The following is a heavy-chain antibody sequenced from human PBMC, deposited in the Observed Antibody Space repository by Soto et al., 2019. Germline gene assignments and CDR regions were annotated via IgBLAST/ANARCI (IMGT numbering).Heavy chain of an antibody. CDR3: AKVRVLQSRSGIRYNFPVSAFLLNRSSDL. J-gene: IGHJ2*01. Sequence: GKGLEWVAVISYDGSNKYYADSVKGRFTISRDNSKNTLYLRMNSLRAEDTAVYYCAKVRVLQSRSGIRYNFPVSAFLLNRSSDL. D-gene: IGHD3-9*01. CDR2: ISYDGSNK. V-gene: IGHV3-30*18.